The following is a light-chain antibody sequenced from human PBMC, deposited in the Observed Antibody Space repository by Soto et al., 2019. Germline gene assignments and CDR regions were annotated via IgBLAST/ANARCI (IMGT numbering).Light chain of an antibody. CDR1: SSDICAYYY. V-gene: IGLV2-14*01. CDR2: EVN. CDR3: LSFTSTXTHV. J-gene: IGLJ1*01. Sequence: QSFLTHPASRSGSPVQSITISCTGTSSDICAYYYFSWFQQHPGKSPKLMISEVNNRPSGVSNRFSGYESGNTAYLTISGLQVEAEAEHFCLSFTSTXTHVFGTRTKVXV.